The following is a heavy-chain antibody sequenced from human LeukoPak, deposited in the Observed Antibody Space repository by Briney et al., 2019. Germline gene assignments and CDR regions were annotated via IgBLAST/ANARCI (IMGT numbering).Heavy chain of an antibody. CDR2: ISSSSSYI. J-gene: IGHJ4*02. Sequence: PGGSLRLSCAASGFTFSSYSMNWVRQAPGKGLEWVSSISSSSSYIYYADSVKGRFTISRDNAKNSLYLQMNSLRAEDTAVYYCAKGSPLSSWRGFFDYWGQGTLVTVSS. V-gene: IGHV3-21*04. D-gene: IGHD6-13*01. CDR1: GFTFSSYS. CDR3: AKGSPLSSWRGFFDY.